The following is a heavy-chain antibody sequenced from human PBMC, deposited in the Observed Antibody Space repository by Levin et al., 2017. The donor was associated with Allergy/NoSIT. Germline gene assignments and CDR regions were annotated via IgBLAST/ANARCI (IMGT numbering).Heavy chain of an antibody. CDR2: IYPSDSDT. CDR3: ARHGKTSLRFDAFDI. V-gene: IGHV5-51*01. CDR1: GYTFTSHW. Sequence: GASVKVSCKGSGYTFTSHWIGWVRQMPGKGLEWMGIIYPSDSDTRYSPSFQGQVTIPADKSISTAYLQLSSLKASDTATYYCARHGKTSLRFDAFDIWGQGTMLTVSS. J-gene: IGHJ3*02.